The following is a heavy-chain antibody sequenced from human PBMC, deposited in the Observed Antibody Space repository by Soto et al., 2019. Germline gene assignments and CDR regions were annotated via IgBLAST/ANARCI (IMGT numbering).Heavy chain of an antibody. CDR3: TRDAPGERQYYFYYYGMDV. Sequence: QLVESGGGLMQPGESLKLSCAVSGLSVSTIFMNWVRQSPGKGLEWVAVIYSDGKTFYADSVKGRFTISKDNSKTTLSLPMNSLRAEDTAVYYCTRDAPGERQYYFYYYGMDVWGQGTTVTVS. CDR1: GLSVSTIF. V-gene: IGHV3-53*01. J-gene: IGHJ6*02. CDR2: IYSDGKT.